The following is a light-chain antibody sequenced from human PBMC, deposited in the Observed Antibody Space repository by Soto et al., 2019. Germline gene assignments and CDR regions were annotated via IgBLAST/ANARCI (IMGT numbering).Light chain of an antibody. CDR3: QSYDSLAV. CDR1: SGSIASNY. V-gene: IGLV6-57*03. CDR2: EDN. J-gene: IGLJ7*01. Sequence: NFMLTQPHSVSESPGKTVTISCTRSSGSIASNYVQWYQQRPGSAPTTVIYEDNQRPSGVPDRFSGSIDSSSNSASLTISGLKTEDEADYYCQSYDSLAVFGGSTQLTVL.